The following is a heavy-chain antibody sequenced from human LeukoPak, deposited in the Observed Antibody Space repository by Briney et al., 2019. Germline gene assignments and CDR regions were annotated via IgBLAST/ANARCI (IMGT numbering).Heavy chain of an antibody. CDR2: INHSGST. CDR1: GGSFSGYY. CDR3: ASSQYYYGSGSYYYYYYGMDV. Sequence: SETLSLTCAVYGGSFSGYYWSWIRQPPGKGLEWIGEINHSGSTNYNPSLKSRVTISVDTSKTQFSLKLSSVTAADTAVYYCASSQYYYGSGSYYYYYYGMDVWGQRTTVTVSS. D-gene: IGHD3-10*01. V-gene: IGHV4-34*01. J-gene: IGHJ6*02.